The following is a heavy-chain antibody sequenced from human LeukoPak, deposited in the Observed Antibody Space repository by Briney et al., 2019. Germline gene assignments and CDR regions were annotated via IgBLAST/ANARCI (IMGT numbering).Heavy chain of an antibody. CDR3: ARTRKQLVLDY. J-gene: IGHJ4*02. CDR1: GGSISSSSYY. V-gene: IGHV4-39*01. Sequence: KPSETLSLTCTVSGGSISSSSYYWGWIRQPPGKGLEWIGSIYYSGSTYYNPSLKSRVTISVDTSKNQFSLKLSSVTAADTAVYYCARTRKQLVLDYWGQGTLVTVSS. D-gene: IGHD6-6*01. CDR2: IYYSGST.